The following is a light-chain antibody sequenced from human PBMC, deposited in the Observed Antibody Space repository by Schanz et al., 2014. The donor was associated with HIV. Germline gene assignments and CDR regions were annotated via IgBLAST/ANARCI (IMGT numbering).Light chain of an antibody. Sequence: EIVLTQSPGSLSLSPGGRATLSCGASQRLSSSYLAWYQQKRDQPPRLVIYATSTRAAGIPDRFSGTGSGXXFTLTISRLEXXXXXXXYCQQRTNWPITFGQGTRLEIK. CDR1: QRLSSSY. CDR2: ATS. J-gene: IGKJ5*01. CDR3: QQRTNWPIT. V-gene: IGKV3D-20*02.